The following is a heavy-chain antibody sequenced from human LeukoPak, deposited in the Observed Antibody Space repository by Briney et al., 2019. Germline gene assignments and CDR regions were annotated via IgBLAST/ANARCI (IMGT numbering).Heavy chain of an antibody. CDR3: ARVYSSGWLIY. D-gene: IGHD6-19*01. Sequence: GGSLRLSCAASGFTFSSYSMNWVRQAPGKGLEWVSYISSSSSTIYYADSVKGRFTISRDNAKNSLYLQMNSLRAEDTAVYYCARVYSSGWLIYWGQGTLVTVSS. CDR1: GFTFSSYS. V-gene: IGHV3-48*04. J-gene: IGHJ4*02. CDR2: ISSSSSTI.